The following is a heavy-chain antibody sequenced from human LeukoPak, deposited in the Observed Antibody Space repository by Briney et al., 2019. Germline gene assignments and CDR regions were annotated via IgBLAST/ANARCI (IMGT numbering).Heavy chain of an antibody. Sequence: SDTLSLTCTVSGDSISSSISYWGWIRQPPGKGLEWIGSVYYSGSTLYNPSLKSRVIISVDTSKNQFSLRLSSVTAADTAVYYCARNHTHEGYGYYFDYWGQGTLITV. J-gene: IGHJ4*02. D-gene: IGHD5-18*01. CDR1: GDSISSSISY. CDR2: VYYSGST. CDR3: ARNHTHEGYGYYFDY. V-gene: IGHV4-39*01.